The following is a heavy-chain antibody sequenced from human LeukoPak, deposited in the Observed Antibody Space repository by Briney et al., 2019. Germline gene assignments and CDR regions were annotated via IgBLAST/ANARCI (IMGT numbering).Heavy chain of an antibody. CDR1: GGSISSYY. Sequence: PSETLSLTCTVSGGSISSYYWSWIRQPAGKGLEWIGRIYSSGSTYYNPSLKSRVTISVDTSKNQFSLKLSSVTAADTAVYYCARDRVAQNWFDPWGQGTLVTVSS. CDR3: ARDRVAQNWFDP. J-gene: IGHJ5*02. CDR2: IYSSGST. V-gene: IGHV4-4*07.